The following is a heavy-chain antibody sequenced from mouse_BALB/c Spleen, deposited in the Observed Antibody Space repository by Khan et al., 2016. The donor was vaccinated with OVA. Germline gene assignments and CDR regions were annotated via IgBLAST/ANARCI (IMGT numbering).Heavy chain of an antibody. CDR2: INPSTGYT. CDR3: KRRGLFGGFAY. CDR1: GYTFTTYW. V-gene: IGHV1-7*01. D-gene: IGHD1-1*02. Sequence: VQLQQSGAELAKPGASVKMSCTASGYTFTTYWIHWLKQRPGQGLEWIGYINPSTGYTEYNKKFKDKATLTADESSSTAYMQLNRLTSAEYAVYDCKRRGLFGGFAYWGQGTLVTVSA. J-gene: IGHJ3*01.